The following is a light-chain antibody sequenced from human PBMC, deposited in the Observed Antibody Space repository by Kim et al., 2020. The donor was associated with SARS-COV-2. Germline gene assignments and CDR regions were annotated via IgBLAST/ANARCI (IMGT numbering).Light chain of an antibody. CDR2: GAS. V-gene: IGKV3-20*01. Sequence: PGERATLSCRASQSVSSSYLAWYQQKPGQAPRLLIYGASSRATGIPDRFSGSGSGTDFTLTISRLEPEDFAVYYCQQYGSSHLTFGGGTKVEIK. CDR3: QQYGSSHLT. CDR1: QSVSSSY. J-gene: IGKJ4*01.